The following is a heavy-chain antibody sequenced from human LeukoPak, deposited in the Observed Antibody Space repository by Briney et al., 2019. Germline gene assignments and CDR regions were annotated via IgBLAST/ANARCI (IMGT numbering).Heavy chain of an antibody. CDR1: GFTFSSYE. V-gene: IGHV3-48*03. D-gene: IGHD3-10*01. CDR2: ITGGSDTI. Sequence: PGGSLRLSCAASGFTFSSYELNWVRQAPGKGLEWISYITGGSDTIYYADSVKGRFTISRDNAKNSLYLQMNSLRAEDTAVYYCARANYGADYWGQGTLVTVSS. CDR3: ARANYGADY. J-gene: IGHJ4*02.